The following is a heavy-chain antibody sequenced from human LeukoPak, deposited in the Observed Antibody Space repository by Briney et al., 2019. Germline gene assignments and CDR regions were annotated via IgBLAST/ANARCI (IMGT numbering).Heavy chain of an antibody. Sequence: SETLSLTCTVSGGSLSSGSYYWRWIRQPAGTGLEWIGRIYTSGSTNYNPSLKSRVTISVDTSKNQFSLKLSSVTAADTAVYYCARAPSPLVAFDIWGQGTMVTVSS. CDR3: ARAPSPLVAFDI. V-gene: IGHV4-61*02. CDR1: GGSLSSGSYY. J-gene: IGHJ3*02. CDR2: IYTSGST. D-gene: IGHD2-21*01.